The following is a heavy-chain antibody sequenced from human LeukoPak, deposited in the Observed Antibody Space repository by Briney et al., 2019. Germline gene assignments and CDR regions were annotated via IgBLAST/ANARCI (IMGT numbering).Heavy chain of an antibody. CDR1: GFTFSDYS. J-gene: IGHJ1*01. CDR2: ISRNSRHV. CDR3: VRDFMAMGDTTAYLHY. V-gene: IGHV3-21*01. D-gene: IGHD1-26*01. Sequence: GGSLRLSCAASGFTFSDYSMNWVRQAPGKGLEWVSSISRNSRHVYYGGSVWGRFTISRDDARNSLFLEMNSLRAEDMAVYYCVRDFMAMGDTTAYLHYWGQGTLVTVSS.